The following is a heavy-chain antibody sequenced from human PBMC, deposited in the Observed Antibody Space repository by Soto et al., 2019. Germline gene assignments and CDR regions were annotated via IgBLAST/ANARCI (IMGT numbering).Heavy chain of an antibody. Sequence: QPPGKGLEWMGEIYHSGSTNYNRSRKSRVTISVDKSKNQFSLKLSSVTAADTAVYYCARLWEEQQLVRRRPRTFDPCGQGTLVTVSS. CDR3: ARLWEEQQLVRRRPRTFDP. V-gene: IGHV4-4*02. CDR2: IYHSGST. J-gene: IGHJ5*02. D-gene: IGHD6-13*01.